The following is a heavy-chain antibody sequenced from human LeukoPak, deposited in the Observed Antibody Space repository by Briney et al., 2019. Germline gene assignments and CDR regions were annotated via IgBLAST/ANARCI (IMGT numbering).Heavy chain of an antibody. D-gene: IGHD3-22*01. J-gene: IGHJ4*02. CDR3: ATKYDSSGLITPPLFDY. V-gene: IGHV1-24*01. CDR1: GYTLTELS. CDR2: FDPEDGET. Sequence: ASVKVSCKVSGYTLTELSMHWVRQAPGKGLEWMGGFDPEDGETIYAQKFQGRVTMTEDTSTHTAYMELSSLGSEDTAVYYCATKYDSSGLITPPLFDYWGQGTLVTVSS.